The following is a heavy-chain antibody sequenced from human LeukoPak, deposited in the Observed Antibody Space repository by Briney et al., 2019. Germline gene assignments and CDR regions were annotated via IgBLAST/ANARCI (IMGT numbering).Heavy chain of an antibody. CDR3: ARRLTGVFDY. CDR2: IYYSGST. J-gene: IGHJ4*02. Sequence: PSETLSLTCTVSGGSISSYYWSWIRQPPGKGLEWIGYIYYSGSTNYNPSLKSRVTISVDTSKNQFSLKLSSVTAADTAVYYCARRLTGVFDYWGQGTLVTVSS. CDR1: GGSISSYY. D-gene: IGHD7-27*01. V-gene: IGHV4-59*08.